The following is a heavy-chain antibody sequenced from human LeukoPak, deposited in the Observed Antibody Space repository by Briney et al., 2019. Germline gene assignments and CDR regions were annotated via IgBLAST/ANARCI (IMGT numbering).Heavy chain of an antibody. J-gene: IGHJ4*02. CDR2: VFYSGSG. CDR3: AGRAARFFDY. CDR1: GDSLNSHY. Sequence: PSETLSLTCTVSGDSLNSHYWTWIRQSPGEGLQWIGYVFYSGSGNYNASLRSRVAISVDTSKNQFSLKLTSVTAADTAVYYCAGRAARFFDYWGQGILVTVSS. V-gene: IGHV4-59*11. D-gene: IGHD6-25*01.